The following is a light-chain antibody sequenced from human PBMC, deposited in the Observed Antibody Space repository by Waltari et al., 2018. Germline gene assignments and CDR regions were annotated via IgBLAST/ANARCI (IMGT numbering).Light chain of an antibody. CDR3: QNHERLPAT. CDR1: QSVSKY. Sequence: ELVLTQSPGTLSLSPGERATLSCRASQSVSKYLAWYQQRPGQAPRLLIYAASTRATGIPDRFSGSGYGTDFSLIISRLEPEDFAVYYCQNHERLPATIGQGTKVEIK. J-gene: IGKJ1*01. CDR2: AAS. V-gene: IGKV3-20*01.